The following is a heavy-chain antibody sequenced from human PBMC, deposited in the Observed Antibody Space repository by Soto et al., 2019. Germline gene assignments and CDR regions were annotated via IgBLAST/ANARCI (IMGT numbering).Heavy chain of an antibody. D-gene: IGHD6-19*01. V-gene: IGHV3-30*18. CDR3: AKWKQWLAY. CDR1: AFTFNNFA. CDR2: ISSHGNDK. J-gene: IGHJ4*02. Sequence: PGGFLILSCAASAFTFNNFAMHWVRQAPGKGLEWVAVISSHGNDKYYADSVKGRFTISRDNSKNTLYLQMNSLRAEDTAVYYCAKWKQWLAYWGQGTLVNVSS.